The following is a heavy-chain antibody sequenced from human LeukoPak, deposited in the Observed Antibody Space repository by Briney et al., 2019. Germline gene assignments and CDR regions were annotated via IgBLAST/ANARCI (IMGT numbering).Heavy chain of an antibody. V-gene: IGHV3-74*01. J-gene: IGHJ4*02. CDR1: GFTFSSSW. Sequence: GGSLRLSCAASGFTFSSSWMQWVRQAPGKGLVWVSRLNTDGSSTSYADSVKGRFTISRDNAKNTLYLQMNSLRAEDTAVYYCARDLRDWGQGTLVTVSS. CDR3: ARDLRD. CDR2: LNTDGSST.